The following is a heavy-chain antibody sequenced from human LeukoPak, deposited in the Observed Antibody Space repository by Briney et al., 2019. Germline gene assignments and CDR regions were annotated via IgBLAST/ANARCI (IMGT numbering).Heavy chain of an antibody. Sequence: PSETLSPTCAVYGGSFSGYYWSWIRQPPGKGLEWIGEINHSEATDYNPSFKSRVTISVDTSKNQFSLKLSSVTAADTAVCYCAREAQYCSGGSCYGGYFQHWGQGTLITVSS. CDR3: AREAQYCSGGSCYGGYFQH. CDR1: GGSFSGYY. J-gene: IGHJ1*01. D-gene: IGHD2-15*01. CDR2: INHSEAT. V-gene: IGHV4-34*01.